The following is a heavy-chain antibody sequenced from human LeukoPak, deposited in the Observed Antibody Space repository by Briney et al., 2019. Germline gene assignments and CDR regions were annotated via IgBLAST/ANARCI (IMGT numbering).Heavy chain of an antibody. Sequence: GGSLRLSCAASGFTFSSYGMSWVRQAPGKGLEWVSAISGSGGSTYYADSVKGRFTISRDNAKNSLYLQMNSLRAEDTAVYYCARDSGEDAFDIWGQGTMVTVSS. V-gene: IGHV3-23*01. CDR3: ARDSGEDAFDI. J-gene: IGHJ3*02. CDR1: GFTFSSYG. D-gene: IGHD1-26*01. CDR2: ISGSGGST.